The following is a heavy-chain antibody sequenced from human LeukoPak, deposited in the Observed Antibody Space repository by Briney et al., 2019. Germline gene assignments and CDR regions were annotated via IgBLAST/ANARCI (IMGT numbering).Heavy chain of an antibody. V-gene: IGHV3-23*01. CDR3: AKYRSAWSFDY. CDR1: GFTFNTHW. CDR2: ISGNGGST. D-gene: IGHD6-13*01. Sequence: GGSLRLSCAASGFTFNTHWMTWVRQAPGKGLEWVSAISGNGGSTNYADSVKGRFTISRDNSKNTLYLQVNSLRAEDTAVYYCAKYRSAWSFDYWGQGTLVTVSS. J-gene: IGHJ4*02.